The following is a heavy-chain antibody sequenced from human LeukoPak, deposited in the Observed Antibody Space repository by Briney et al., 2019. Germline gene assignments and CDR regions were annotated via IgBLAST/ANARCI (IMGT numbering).Heavy chain of an antibody. CDR3: AREGLAAAGTYYFDY. D-gene: IGHD6-13*01. CDR1: GGSISSGSYY. Sequence: SVTLSLTCTVSGGSISSGSYYWSWIRQPAGKGLEWIGRIYTSGSTNYNPSLKSRVTISVDTSKNQFSLKLSSVTAADTAVYYCAREGLAAAGTYYFDYWGQGTLVTVSS. V-gene: IGHV4-61*02. J-gene: IGHJ4*02. CDR2: IYTSGST.